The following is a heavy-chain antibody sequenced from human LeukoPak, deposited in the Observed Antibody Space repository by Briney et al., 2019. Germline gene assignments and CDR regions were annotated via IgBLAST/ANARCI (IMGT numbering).Heavy chain of an antibody. CDR3: ARQWGTTANFDY. D-gene: IGHD1-7*01. J-gene: IGHJ4*02. Sequence: SETLSLTCSVSGYSISSGYYWGWVRQPPGKGLEWIGVIYYSGSSSYNPSLKSRVTMSVDTSKNQFSLRLSSVTAADTAVYYCARQWGTTANFDYWGQGTLVTVSS. CDR2: IYYSGSS. CDR1: GYSISSGYY. V-gene: IGHV4-38-2*01.